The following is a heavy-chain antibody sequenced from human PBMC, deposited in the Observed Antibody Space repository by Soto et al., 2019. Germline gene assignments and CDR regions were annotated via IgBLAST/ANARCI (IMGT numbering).Heavy chain of an antibody. D-gene: IGHD6-13*01. CDR1: GGTFSSYA. J-gene: IGHJ4*02. CDR2: IIPIFGTA. V-gene: IGHV1-69*12. Sequence: QVQLVQSGAEVKKPGSSVKVSCKASGGTFSSYAISWVRQAPGQGLEWMGGIIPIFGTANYAQKFQGRVTITADESTSTAYMELSSLRSEDTAVYYYARDDVPSIAAAGRHTYYFDYWGQGTLVTVSS. CDR3: ARDDVPSIAAAGRHTYYFDY.